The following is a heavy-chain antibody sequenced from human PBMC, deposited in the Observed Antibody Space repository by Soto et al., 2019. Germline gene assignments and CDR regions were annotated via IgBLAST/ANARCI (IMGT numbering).Heavy chain of an antibody. CDR2: IYYSGST. Sequence: SETLSLTCTVSGGSISSYYWSWIRQPPGKGLEWIGYIYYSGSTNYNPSLKSRVTISVDTSKNKFSLKLSSVTAADTAVYYCARDAAVPAAMGGNYGMDVWGQGTTVTVSS. J-gene: IGHJ6*02. V-gene: IGHV4-59*01. CDR1: GGSISSYY. CDR3: ARDAAVPAAMGGNYGMDV. D-gene: IGHD2-2*01.